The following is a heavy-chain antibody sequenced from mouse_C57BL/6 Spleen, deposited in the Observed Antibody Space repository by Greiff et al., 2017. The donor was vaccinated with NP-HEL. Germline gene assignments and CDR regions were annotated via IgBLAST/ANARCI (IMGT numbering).Heavy chain of an antibody. CDR1: GYTFTDYN. CDR3: ARSHYDYDGGFDY. D-gene: IGHD2-4*01. J-gene: IGHJ2*01. CDR2: INPNNGGT. Sequence: VQLKQSGPELVKPGASVKIPCKASGYTFTDYNMDWVKQSHGKSLEWIGDINPNNGGTIYNQKFKGKATLTVDKSSSTAYMELRSLTSEDTAVYYCARSHYDYDGGFDYWGQGTTLTVSS. V-gene: IGHV1-18*01.